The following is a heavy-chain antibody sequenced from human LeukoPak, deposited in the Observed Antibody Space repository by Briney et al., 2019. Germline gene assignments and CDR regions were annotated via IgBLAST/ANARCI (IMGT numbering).Heavy chain of an antibody. CDR1: GYTFTGYY. CDR3: ARVGVVGRPYFDC. Sequence: ASVKVSCKPSGYTFTGYYMHWVRHAPGQGLELMGWINPNSGGTNYAQKFQGRVTMTRDTSISTAYMELSRLRSDDTGVYYCARVGVVGRPYFDCGGQGTLVTVSS. V-gene: IGHV1-2*02. D-gene: IGHD2-15*01. CDR2: INPNSGGT. J-gene: IGHJ4*02.